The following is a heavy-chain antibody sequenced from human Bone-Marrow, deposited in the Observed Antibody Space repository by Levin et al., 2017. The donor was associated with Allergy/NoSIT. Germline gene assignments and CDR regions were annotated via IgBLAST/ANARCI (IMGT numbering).Heavy chain of an antibody. V-gene: IGHV3-49*04. J-gene: IGHJ4*02. CDR1: GFTFGDYA. CDR3: TRSAARLR. CDR2: IRSKPNGGTT. D-gene: IGHD6-6*01. Sequence: SLKISCLTSGFTFGDYAMSWVRQAPGKGLEWVGFIRSKPNGGTTEYAASVKGRFTISRDDSKNITYLQMNSLKTEDTAVYYCTRSAARLRWGQGTLVTVSS.